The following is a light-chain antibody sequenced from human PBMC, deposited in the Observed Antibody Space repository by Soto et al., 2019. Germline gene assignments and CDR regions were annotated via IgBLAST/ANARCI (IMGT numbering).Light chain of an antibody. V-gene: IGKV3-20*01. CDR1: QSVSSSY. CDR3: QQYGSSPYT. J-gene: IGKJ2*01. Sequence: EIVLTQSPGTLSLSPGERATLSCRASQSVSSSYLACYQQKPGQAPRLLIYGASSRATGIPDRFGGSGAGTDFTLTISRLEPEDFAVYSCQQYGSSPYTFGQGTKLEIK. CDR2: GAS.